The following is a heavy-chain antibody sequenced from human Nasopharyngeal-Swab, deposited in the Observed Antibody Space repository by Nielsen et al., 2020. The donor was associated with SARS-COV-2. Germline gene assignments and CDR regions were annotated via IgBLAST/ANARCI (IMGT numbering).Heavy chain of an antibody. D-gene: IGHD5-12*01. CDR1: GFTFSTYA. V-gene: IGHV3-23*01. CDR2: ISGSGGST. J-gene: IGHJ4*02. CDR3: ARAWWLRGYFDY. Sequence: GESLKISCAASGFTFSTYAMSWVRQAPGKGLEWVSGISGSGGSTYYADSVKGRFTTSRDNSKNTLYLQMNSLRDEDTAVYYCARAWWLRGYFDYWGQGTLVTVSS.